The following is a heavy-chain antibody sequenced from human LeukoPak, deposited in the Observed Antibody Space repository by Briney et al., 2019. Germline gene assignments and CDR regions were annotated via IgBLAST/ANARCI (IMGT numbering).Heavy chain of an antibody. CDR1: GYSFTSYW. CDR2: IYPGDSDT. CDR3: ARHIPTYYDILTGYSYYYYMDV. J-gene: IGHJ6*03. Sequence: GESLKISCKGSGYSFTSYWIGWVRQMPGKGLEWMGIIYPGDSDTRYSPSFQGQVTISADKSISTAYLQWSSLKASDTAMYYCARHIPTYYDILTGYSYYYYMDVWGKGTTVTISS. D-gene: IGHD3-9*01. V-gene: IGHV5-51*01.